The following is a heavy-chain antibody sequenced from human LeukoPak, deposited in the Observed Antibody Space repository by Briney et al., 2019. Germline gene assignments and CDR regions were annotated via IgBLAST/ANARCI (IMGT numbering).Heavy chain of an antibody. CDR2: IGTRGDT. CDR3: ARGGIQVSGIDEFDY. V-gene: IGHV3-13*01. J-gene: IGHJ4*02. CDR1: GFTFIDYD. D-gene: IGHD6-19*01. Sequence: PGGSLRLSCAASGFTFIDYDMHWVRQVIGKGLEWVSAIGTRGDTHYSGSVKGQFTISRENAESSLYLQMNSLRAEDTAVYYCARGGIQVSGIDEFDYWGQGTLVTVSS.